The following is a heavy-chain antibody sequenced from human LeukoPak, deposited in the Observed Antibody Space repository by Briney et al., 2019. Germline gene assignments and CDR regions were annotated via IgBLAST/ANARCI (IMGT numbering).Heavy chain of an antibody. D-gene: IGHD2-15*01. V-gene: IGHV3-23*01. CDR2: ISGSGGST. J-gene: IGHJ4*02. Sequence: GGSLRLSCAASGFTFSSYAMSWVRQAPGKGLEWVSVISGSGGSTYYADSVKGRFTISRDNSKNTLYLQMNSLRAEDTAVYYCAKDRNVVVVAALYFDYWGQGTLVTVSS. CDR1: GFTFSSYA. CDR3: AKDRNVVVVAALYFDY.